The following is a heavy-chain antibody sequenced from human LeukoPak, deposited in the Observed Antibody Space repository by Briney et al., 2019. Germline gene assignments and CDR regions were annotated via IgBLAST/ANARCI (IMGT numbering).Heavy chain of an antibody. CDR2: IYYSGST. D-gene: IGHD1-1*01. CDR3: ARHGTTGTNLNWFDP. J-gene: IGHJ5*02. Sequence: SETLSLTCTVSGGSFSIYYWSWIRQPPGKGLEWIGYIYYSGSTNYNPSLKSRVTISIDTSKSQFSLKVSSVTAADTAVYYCARHGTTGTNLNWFDPWGQGTLVTVSS. V-gene: IGHV4-59*01. CDR1: GGSFSIYY.